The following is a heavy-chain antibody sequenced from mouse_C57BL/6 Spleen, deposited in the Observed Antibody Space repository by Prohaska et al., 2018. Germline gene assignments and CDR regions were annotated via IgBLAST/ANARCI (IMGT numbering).Heavy chain of an antibody. CDR1: GYKFTDYY. J-gene: IGHJ2*01. V-gene: IGHV1-26*01. CDR3: ARWVAFDY. Sequence: EVQLQQSGPELVKPGASVQISCKASGYKFTDYYMNWVKQSHGKSLEWIGDINPNNGGTSYNQKFKGKATLTVDKSSSTAYMELRSLTSEDSAVYYCARWVAFDYWGQGTTLTVSS. CDR2: INPNNGGT. D-gene: IGHD1-1*02.